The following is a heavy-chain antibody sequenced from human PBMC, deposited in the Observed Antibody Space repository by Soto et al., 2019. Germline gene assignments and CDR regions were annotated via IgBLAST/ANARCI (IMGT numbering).Heavy chain of an antibody. Sequence: EVQLVESGGGLVQPGGSLRLSCAASGFTVSSNYMSWVRQAPGKGLEWVSVRYSGGDTYYADSVKGRFTISRDNSKNTLYLQMNSLRAEDTAVYYCARDPPYGGSGRTDVWGQGTTVTVSS. CDR3: ARDPPYGGSGRTDV. J-gene: IGHJ6*02. V-gene: IGHV3-66*01. CDR1: GFTVSSNY. CDR2: RYSGGDT. D-gene: IGHD3-10*01.